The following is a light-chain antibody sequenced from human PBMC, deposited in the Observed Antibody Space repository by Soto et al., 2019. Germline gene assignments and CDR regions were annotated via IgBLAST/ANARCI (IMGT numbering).Light chain of an antibody. CDR1: NSNVGSNN. CDR2: TND. Sequence: QSVLTQPPSASGTPGQRVTISCSGSNSNVGSNNDFWYQHVPGAAPKLLIHTNDQRPSGVPERFTGSRSGTSASLAISGLRAEDEADYHCAAWDDSLRGVVFGGGTKLTVL. CDR3: AAWDDSLRGVV. V-gene: IGLV1-47*01. J-gene: IGLJ3*02.